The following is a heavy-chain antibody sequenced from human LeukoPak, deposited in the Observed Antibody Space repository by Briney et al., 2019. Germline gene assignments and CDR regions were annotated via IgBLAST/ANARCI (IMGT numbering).Heavy chain of an antibody. CDR1: GFTFSTYV. CDR2: MSNDGSIE. V-gene: IGHV3-30*03. D-gene: IGHD3-10*01. CDR3: ARDLRYYYGSGSYYGPFEY. J-gene: IGHJ4*02. Sequence: PGRSLTLSCAASGFTFSTYVMHWVRQTPGKGLEWAALMSNDGSIEFYADSVKGRFTPSRDNSKNTLYLQMSSLRAEDTAVYFCARDLRYYYGSGSYYGPFEYWGQGTLVTVSS.